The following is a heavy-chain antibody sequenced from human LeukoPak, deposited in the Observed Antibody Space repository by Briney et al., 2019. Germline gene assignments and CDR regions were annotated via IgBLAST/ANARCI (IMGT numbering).Heavy chain of an antibody. CDR1: GFTFSSYS. V-gene: IGHV3-48*01. CDR3: AREWRVTMIVPFDP. Sequence: GGSLRLSCAASGFTFSSYSMNWVSQAPGKGLEWVSYISSSSSTIYYADSVKGRFTISRDNAKNSLYLQMNSLRAEDTAVYYCAREWRVTMIVPFDPWGQGNLVTVSS. D-gene: IGHD3-22*01. CDR2: ISSSSSTI. J-gene: IGHJ5*02.